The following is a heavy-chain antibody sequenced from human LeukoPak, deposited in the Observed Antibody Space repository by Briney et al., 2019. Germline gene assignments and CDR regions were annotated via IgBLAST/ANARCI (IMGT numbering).Heavy chain of an antibody. Sequence: KASGTLSLTCAVSGGSISSSTNWWSWVRQPPGKGLEWIGEIYHSGGTNYNPSLKSRITISVDKSQNQCSLKVNSLTAADTAVYYCSTNGYYCMDVWGKGTTVTVSS. V-gene: IGHV4-4*02. J-gene: IGHJ6*03. CDR3: STNGYYCMDV. CDR1: GGSISSSTNW. CDR2: IYHSGGT. D-gene: IGHD2-8*01.